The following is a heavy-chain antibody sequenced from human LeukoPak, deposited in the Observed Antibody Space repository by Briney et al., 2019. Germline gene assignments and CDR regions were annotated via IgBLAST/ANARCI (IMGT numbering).Heavy chain of an antibody. CDR2: IYYSGST. V-gene: IGHV4-59*01. CDR3: ARDTSGYRRGSFDY. Sequence: SETLSLTCTVSGGPTTSYYWSWIRQPPGKGLEWIGYIYYSGSTNHNPSLKSRVTISVDTSKNQFSLKLSSLTAADTAVYYCARDTSGYRRGSFDYWGQGTLVTVSS. J-gene: IGHJ4*02. D-gene: IGHD3-22*01. CDR1: GGPTTSYY.